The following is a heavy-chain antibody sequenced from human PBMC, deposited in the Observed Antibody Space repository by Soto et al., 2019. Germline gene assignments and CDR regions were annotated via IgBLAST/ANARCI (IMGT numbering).Heavy chain of an antibody. Sequence: GASVKVSCKASGYTFTNYHIHWVRQAPGQGLEWMGMINPIGGSPNYAQKFQGRLAITRDTSTTTVYMELSSLTSEDTAMYLCARELGGTSEAVFWGQGTLVNVSS. CDR2: INPIGGSP. V-gene: IGHV1-46*01. D-gene: IGHD2-2*01. CDR1: GYTFTNYH. CDR3: ARELGGTSEAVF. J-gene: IGHJ4*02.